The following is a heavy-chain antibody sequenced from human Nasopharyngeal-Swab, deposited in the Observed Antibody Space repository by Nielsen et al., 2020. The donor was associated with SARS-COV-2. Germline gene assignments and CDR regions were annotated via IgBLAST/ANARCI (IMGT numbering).Heavy chain of an antibody. CDR2: ISAYNGNT. CDR3: ARVRGGSSSWYQGSDAFDI. CDR1: GYTFTSYG. D-gene: IGHD6-13*01. J-gene: IGHJ3*02. V-gene: IGHV1-18*04. Sequence: ASVKVSCKASGYTFTSYGISWVRQAPGQGLEWMGWISAYNGNTNYAQKLQGRVTMTTDTSTSTAYMELRSLRSDDTAVYYCARVRGGSSSWYQGSDAFDIWGQGTMVTVPS.